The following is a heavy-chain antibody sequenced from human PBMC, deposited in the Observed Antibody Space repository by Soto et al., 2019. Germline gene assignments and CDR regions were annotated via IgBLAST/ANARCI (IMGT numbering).Heavy chain of an antibody. Sequence: GGSLRLSCAASGFTFSSCAMGWVRQAPGKGLEWVSGISGNGGSTYYADSAKGRFTISRDNAKNLLYLDMKYLSAEDTALYYCARTGTTHYWGQGTLVTVSS. CDR2: ISGNGGST. J-gene: IGHJ4*02. CDR1: GFTFSSCA. V-gene: IGHV3-23*01. CDR3: ARTGTTHY. D-gene: IGHD1-1*01.